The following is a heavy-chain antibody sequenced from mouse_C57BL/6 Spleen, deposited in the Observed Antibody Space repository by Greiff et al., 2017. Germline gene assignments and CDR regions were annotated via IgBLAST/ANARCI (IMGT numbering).Heavy chain of an antibody. CDR1: GYTFTSYW. V-gene: IGHV1-69*01. CDR3: ASFYDYVDY. CDR2: IDPSDSYT. J-gene: IGHJ2*01. D-gene: IGHD2-4*01. Sequence: QVQLQQPGAELVMPGASVKLSCKASGYTFTSYWMHWVKQRPGQGLEWIGEIDPSDSYTNYSQKFKGKSTLTVDKSSSTPYMQLSSLTSEDSAVYYCASFYDYVDYWGQGTTLTVSS.